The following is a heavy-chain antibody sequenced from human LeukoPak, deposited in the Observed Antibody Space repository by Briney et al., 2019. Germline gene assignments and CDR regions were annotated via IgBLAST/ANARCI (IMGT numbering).Heavy chain of an antibody. CDR3: ARHRSPLRNFDWLTTDY. CDR2: INHSGST. J-gene: IGHJ4*02. CDR1: GGSFSGYY. D-gene: IGHD3-9*01. V-gene: IGHV4-34*01. Sequence: ETLSLTCAVYGGSFSGYYWSWIRQPPGKGLEWIGEINHSGSTNYNPSLKSRVTISVDTSKNQFSLKLSSVTAADTAVYYCARHRSPLRNFDWLTTDYWGQGILVTVAS.